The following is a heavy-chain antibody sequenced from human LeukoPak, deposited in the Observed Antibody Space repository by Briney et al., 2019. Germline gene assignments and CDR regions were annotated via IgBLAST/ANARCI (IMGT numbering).Heavy chain of an antibody. CDR3: ARAHYYDSSGPFDY. Sequence: KPGGSLRLSCAASGFTFSDYYMSWIRQAPEKGLEWVSYISSSGSTIYYADSVKGRFTISRDNAKNSLYLQMNSLRAEDTAVYYCARAHYYDSSGPFDYWGQGTLVTVSS. CDR1: GFTFSDYY. V-gene: IGHV3-11*04. CDR2: ISSSGSTI. J-gene: IGHJ4*02. D-gene: IGHD3-22*01.